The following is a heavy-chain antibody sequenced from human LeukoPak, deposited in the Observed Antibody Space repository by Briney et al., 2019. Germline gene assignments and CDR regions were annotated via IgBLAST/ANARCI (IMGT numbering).Heavy chain of an antibody. CDR3: AKVIGIQKNYYYYGMDV. V-gene: IGHV3-23*01. D-gene: IGHD2-21*01. CDR2: ISGSGGST. J-gene: IGHJ6*02. CDR1: GFTFSSYA. Sequence: QPGGSLRLSCAASGFTFSSYAMSWVRQAPGKGLEWVSAISGSGGSTYYADSVKGRFIIARDNSKNTLYLQMNSLRAEDTAVYYCAKVIGIQKNYYYYGMDVWGQGTTVTVSS.